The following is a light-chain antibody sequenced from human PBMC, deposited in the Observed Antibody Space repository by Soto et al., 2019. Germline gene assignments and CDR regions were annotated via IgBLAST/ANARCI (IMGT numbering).Light chain of an antibody. CDR3: VQRTTWPWT. CDR2: DAS. V-gene: IGKV3-11*01. CDR1: QSVSVH. Sequence: EIVLTQSPGTLSLSPGERATLSCRASQSVSVHLAWYQQKPGQAPSLLIYDASNRATGIPARFSGSGSGTDFALTISSLGPEDFAVYHCVQRTTWPWTCGQGSKVEIK. J-gene: IGKJ1*01.